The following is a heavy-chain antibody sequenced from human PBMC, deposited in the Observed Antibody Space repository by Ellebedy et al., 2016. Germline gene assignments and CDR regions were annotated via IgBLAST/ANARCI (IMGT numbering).Heavy chain of an antibody. CDR2: IYYSGST. Sequence: SETLSLTCTVSGGSISSSSYYWGWIRQPPGKGLEWIGYIYYSGSTNYNPSLKSRVTISVDTSKNQFSLKLSSVTAADTAVYYCARDGGMDVWGQGTTVTVSS. CDR1: GGSISSSSYY. J-gene: IGHJ6*02. CDR3: ARDGGMDV. V-gene: IGHV4-61*01.